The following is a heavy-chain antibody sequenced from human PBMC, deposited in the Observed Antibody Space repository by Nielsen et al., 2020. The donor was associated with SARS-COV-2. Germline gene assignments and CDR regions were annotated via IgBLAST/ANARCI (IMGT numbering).Heavy chain of an antibody. CDR2: ISYDGSNK. CDR3: ARVVGEWELLQWGHIDY. V-gene: IGHV3-30*03. CDR1: GFTFSSYG. D-gene: IGHD1-26*01. Sequence: GGSLRLSCAASGFTFSSYGMHWVRQAPGKGLEWVAVISYDGSNKYYADSVKGRFTISRDNSKNTLYLQMNSLKAEDTAVYYCARVVGEWELLQWGHIDYWGQGTLVTVSS. J-gene: IGHJ4*02.